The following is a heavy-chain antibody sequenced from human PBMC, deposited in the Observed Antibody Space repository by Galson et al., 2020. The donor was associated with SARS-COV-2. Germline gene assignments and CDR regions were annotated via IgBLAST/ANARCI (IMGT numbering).Heavy chain of an antibody. Sequence: SETLSLTCTVSGGSITSGSYSWGWIRQPPGKGLEWIGSIYHSGGTNYNPSLKSRVTISVDTSKNQFSLKLTSVTAADTALYYCARSYSSSWYSPTYYYGLDVWGQGTTVTVSS. J-gene: IGHJ6*02. CDR2: IYHSGGT. V-gene: IGHV4-39*07. CDR1: GGSITSGSYS. CDR3: ARSYSSSWYSPTYYYGLDV. D-gene: IGHD6-13*01.